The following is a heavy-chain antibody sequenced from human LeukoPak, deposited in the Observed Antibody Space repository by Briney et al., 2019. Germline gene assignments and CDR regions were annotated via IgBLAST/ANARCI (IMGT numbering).Heavy chain of an antibody. V-gene: IGHV3-15*01. J-gene: IGHJ5*02. CDR2: MKSKPEGGTT. Sequence: GTLSLTCAVSGASINISKWWSWVRQPPGKGLEWVGLMKSKPEGGTTFYAAPVRGRFTISRDDSRNTLYLQMTSLTIGDTGVYYCTTGNPWGQGTLVTVSS. CDR3: TTGNP. CDR1: GASINISKW.